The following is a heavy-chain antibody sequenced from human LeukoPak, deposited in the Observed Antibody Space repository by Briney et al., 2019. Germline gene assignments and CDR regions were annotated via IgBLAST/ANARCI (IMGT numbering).Heavy chain of an antibody. CDR3: ARARRLAVAGTTWGYYFDY. CDR1: GGSISSYY. D-gene: IGHD6-19*01. J-gene: IGHJ4*02. CDR2: IYYSGST. Sequence: PSETLPLTCTVSGGSISSYYWSWIRQPPGKGLEWIGYIYYSGSTNYNPSLKSRVTISVDTSKNQFSLKLSSVTAADTAVYYCARARRLAVAGTTWGYYFDYWGQGTLVTVSS. V-gene: IGHV4-59*01.